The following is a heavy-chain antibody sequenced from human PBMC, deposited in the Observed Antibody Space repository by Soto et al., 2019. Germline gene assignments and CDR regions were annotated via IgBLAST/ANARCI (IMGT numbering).Heavy chain of an antibody. V-gene: IGHV5-51*01. D-gene: IGHD3-16*01. CDR2: IYPGDSDT. CDR1: GYSFTSYW. J-gene: IGHJ6*02. CDR3: ARRVGGGYYYYYYGMDV. Sequence: GESLKISCKGSGYSFTSYWICWVRQMPGKVLEWMGIIYPGDSDTRYSPSVQGQVTISADKSISTAYLQWSSLKASDTAMYYCARRVGGGYYYYYYGMDVWGQGTTVTVSS.